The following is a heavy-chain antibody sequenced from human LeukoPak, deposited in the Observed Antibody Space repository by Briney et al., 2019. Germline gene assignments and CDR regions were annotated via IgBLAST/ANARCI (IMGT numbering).Heavy chain of an antibody. J-gene: IGHJ4*02. V-gene: IGHV3-23*01. D-gene: IGHD6-19*01. CDR1: GFTFSSYA. Sequence: GGSLRLSCAASGFTFSSYAMSWVRQAPGKGLEWVSAISGSGGSTYYADSVKGRFTISRDNSKNALYLQMNSLRAEDTAVYYCAKYSGQWLVNYFDYWGQGTLVTVSS. CDR3: AKYSGQWLVNYFDY. CDR2: ISGSGGST.